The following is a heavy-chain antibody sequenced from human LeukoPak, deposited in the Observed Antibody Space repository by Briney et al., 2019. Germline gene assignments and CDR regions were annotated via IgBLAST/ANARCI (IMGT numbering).Heavy chain of an antibody. Sequence: GGSLTLTCTASGFTFSNYGMTWVRQSPAKGLEWLSASSYSGAGTYYADSVKGRFTISRENSNNTLYLQLNSLRAEDTAVYYCAKRDVIVGATIKGNAFDIWGRGTMVTVSS. D-gene: IGHD1-26*01. CDR3: AKRDVIVGATIKGNAFDI. V-gene: IGHV3-23*01. CDR1: GFTFSNYG. CDR2: SSYSGAGT. J-gene: IGHJ3*02.